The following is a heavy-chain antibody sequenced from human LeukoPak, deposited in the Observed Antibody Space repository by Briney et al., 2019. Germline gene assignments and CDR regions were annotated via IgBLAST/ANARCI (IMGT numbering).Heavy chain of an antibody. V-gene: IGHV3-64D*09. D-gene: IGHD6-13*01. J-gene: IGHJ4*02. Sequence: AGRSLRLSCAASGFTFSRYAMHWVRQAPGKGLEYVSAISTNGGVTYYADSVKGRFTISRDNSKDTLYLEMSSLRVDDTAVYYCVKDVSSTYYYFDDWGQGTLVTVSS. CDR1: GFTFSRYA. CDR2: ISTNGGVT. CDR3: VKDVSSTYYYFDD.